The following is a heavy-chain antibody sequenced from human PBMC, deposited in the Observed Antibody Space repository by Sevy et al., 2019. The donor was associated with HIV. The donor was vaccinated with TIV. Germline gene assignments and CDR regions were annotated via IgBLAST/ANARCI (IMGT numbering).Heavy chain of an antibody. V-gene: IGHV4-30-4*01. CDR2: IYYSGST. CDR3: ARPERGFGELLYQVGRADAFYI. Sequence: SETLSLTCTVSGGSISSGDYYWSWIRQPPGKGLEWIGYIYYSGSTYYNPSLKSRVTISVDTSKNQFSLKLSSVTAADTAVYYCARPERGFGELLYQVGRADAFYIWGQGTMVTVSS. CDR1: GGSISSGDYY. D-gene: IGHD3-10*01. J-gene: IGHJ3*02.